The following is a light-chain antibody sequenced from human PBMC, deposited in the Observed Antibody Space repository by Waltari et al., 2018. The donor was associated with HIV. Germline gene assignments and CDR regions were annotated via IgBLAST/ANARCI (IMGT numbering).Light chain of an antibody. J-gene: IGLJ1*01. CDR1: SSDVGAYNY. Sequence: QSALTQPASVSGSPGQSISISCTGPSSDVGAYNYVSWYQQPPGQAPKLIIYDVNYRPSGISSRFSGSKSGNTASLTISGLQAEDEADYYCSSYTGSDTLLGVFGTGTKVTVL. CDR3: SSYTGSDTLLGV. CDR2: DVN. V-gene: IGLV2-14*01.